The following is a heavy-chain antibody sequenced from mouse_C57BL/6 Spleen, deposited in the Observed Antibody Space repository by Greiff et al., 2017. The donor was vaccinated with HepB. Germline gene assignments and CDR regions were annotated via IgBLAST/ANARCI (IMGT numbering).Heavy chain of an antibody. Sequence: QVQLKESGAELVRPGTSVKMSCKASGYTFTNYWIGWAKQRPGHGLEWIGDIYPGGGYTNYNEKFKGKATLTADKSSSTAYMQFSSLTSEDSAIYYCARAGYDYDGGYFDYWGQGTTLTVSS. V-gene: IGHV1-63*01. CDR3: ARAGYDYDGGYFDY. J-gene: IGHJ2*01. CDR2: IYPGGGYT. D-gene: IGHD2-4*01. CDR1: GYTFTNYW.